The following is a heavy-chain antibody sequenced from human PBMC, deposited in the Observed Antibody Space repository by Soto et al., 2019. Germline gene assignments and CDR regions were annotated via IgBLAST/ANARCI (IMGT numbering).Heavy chain of an antibody. V-gene: IGHV3-21*01. D-gene: IGHD2-15*01. Sequence: EVQLVESGGGLVKPGGSLRLSCAASGFTFSSYSMNWVRQAPGKGLEWVSSISSSSSYIYYADSVKGRFTISRDNAKNSXXLQMNSLRAEDTAVYYCAREVVVAAISYYYYGMDVWGQGTTVTVSS. CDR2: ISSSSSYI. CDR3: AREVVVAAISYYYYGMDV. J-gene: IGHJ6*02. CDR1: GFTFSSYS.